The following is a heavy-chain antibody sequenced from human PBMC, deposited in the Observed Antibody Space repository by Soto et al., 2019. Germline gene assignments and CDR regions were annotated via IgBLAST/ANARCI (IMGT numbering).Heavy chain of an antibody. CDR3: ARELSALGTIDY. CDR1: GYTFNIYG. V-gene: IGHV1-18*01. D-gene: IGHD1-7*01. J-gene: IGHJ4*02. CDR2: ISPYNGNK. Sequence: QVQLVQSGAEVKKPGASVKVSCKTSGYTFNIYGISWVRQAPGQGFEWMGWISPYNGNKRYAQNLQDRVTMTTDTSTSTAYMELRSLRSDDTALYYCARELSALGTIDYWGQGTLVNVSS.